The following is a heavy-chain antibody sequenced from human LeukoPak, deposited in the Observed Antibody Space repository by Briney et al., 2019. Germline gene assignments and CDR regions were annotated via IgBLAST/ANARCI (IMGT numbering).Heavy chain of an antibody. CDR2: ISSSSSYI. CDR3: ARDPDYGGTPDLDY. J-gene: IGHJ4*02. D-gene: IGHD4-23*01. CDR1: GFTFSSYS. V-gene: IGHV3-21*01. Sequence: GGSLRLSCAASGFTFSSYSMNWDRQAPGKGLEWVSSISSSSSYIYYADSVKGRFTISRDNAKNSLYLQMNGLRAEDTAVYYCARDPDYGGTPDLDYWGQGTLVTVSS.